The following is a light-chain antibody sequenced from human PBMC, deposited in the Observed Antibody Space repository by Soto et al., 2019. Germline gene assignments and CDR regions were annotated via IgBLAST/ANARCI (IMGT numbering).Light chain of an antibody. J-gene: IGLJ1*01. V-gene: IGLV1-40*01. CDR2: GSS. Sequence: QSVLTQPPSVSGAPGQRVTISCTGSSSNIGAGYDVHWYQQLPGTAPKLLIYGSSNRPSGVPDRFSGSKSGTSASLAITGLQAEDEADYYCQSYDNSLSGYVFGSGNKVTVL. CDR1: SSNIGAGYD. CDR3: QSYDNSLSGYV.